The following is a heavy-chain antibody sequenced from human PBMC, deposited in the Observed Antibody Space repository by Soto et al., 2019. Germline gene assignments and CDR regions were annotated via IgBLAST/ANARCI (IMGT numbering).Heavy chain of an antibody. CDR3: ARDGQDNEGIGAAGPLGYYDGMDV. V-gene: IGHV1-69*13. Sequence: SVKVSCKASGGTFSSYAISWVRQAPGQGLEWMGGIIPIFGTANYAQKFQGRVTITADESTSTAYMELSSLRSEATAVYYCARDGQDNEGIGAAGPLGYYDGMDVWGQGTTVTVS. CDR2: IIPIFGTA. J-gene: IGHJ6*02. D-gene: IGHD6-13*01. CDR1: GGTFSSYA.